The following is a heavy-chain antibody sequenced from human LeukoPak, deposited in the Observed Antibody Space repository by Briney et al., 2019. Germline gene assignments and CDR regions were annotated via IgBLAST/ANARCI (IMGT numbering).Heavy chain of an antibody. J-gene: IGHJ6*02. CDR3: AKGEVVPAAIYGMDV. CDR2: IKGSGDST. D-gene: IGHD2-2*02. Sequence: GGSLRLSCAASGFTFSSYAMNWVRQAPGKGPEWVSLIKGSGDSTYYADSVRGRFTISRDNSKNTLYLQMNSLRDEDTAVYYCAKGEVVPAAIYGMDVWGQGTTVTVS. V-gene: IGHV3-23*01. CDR1: GFTFSSYA.